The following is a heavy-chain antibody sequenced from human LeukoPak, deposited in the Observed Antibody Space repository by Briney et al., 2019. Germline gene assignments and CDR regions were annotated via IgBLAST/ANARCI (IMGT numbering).Heavy chain of an antibody. D-gene: IGHD1-1*01. CDR2: ISGYSGNT. CDR3: ARYKITTAYFDY. V-gene: IGHV1-18*01. Sequence: ASVKVSCKASGYTFTSYDINWMRQAPGQGLEWMGWISGYSGNTQYAQKVQGRVSMTTDTSTSTAYMELRSLGSDDTAVYYCARYKITTAYFDYWGQGTLVTVSS. CDR1: GYTFTSYD. J-gene: IGHJ4*02.